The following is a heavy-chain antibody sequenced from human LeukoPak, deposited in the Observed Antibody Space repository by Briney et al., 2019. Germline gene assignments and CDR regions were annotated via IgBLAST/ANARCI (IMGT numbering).Heavy chain of an antibody. Sequence: GGSLRLPCAASGFSVNSNYMSWVRQAPGKGLEWVSVIYSGGTTYYADSVKGRFTISRDNSKNTLYLQMNSLRAEDTAVYYCARVGRTKWSLPSWGQGTLVTVSS. CDR2: IYSGGTT. D-gene: IGHD2-15*01. V-gene: IGHV3-53*01. CDR1: GFSVNSNY. CDR3: ARVGRTKWSLPS. J-gene: IGHJ4*02.